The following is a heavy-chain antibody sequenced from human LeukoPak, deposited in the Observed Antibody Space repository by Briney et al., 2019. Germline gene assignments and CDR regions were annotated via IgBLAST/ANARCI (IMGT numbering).Heavy chain of an antibody. V-gene: IGHV5-51*01. D-gene: IGHD3-10*01. CDR1: GYRYTSYW. J-gene: IGHJ3*02. CDR2: IYPGDSDT. CDR3: ARRGATGEADGAFDI. Sequence: GESLKISCKGSGYRYTSYWIGWARQMPGKGLEWMGIIYPGDSDTRYSPSFQGQVTISADRSISTAYLQWSSLKASDTAMYYCARRGATGEADGAFDIWGQGTMVTVTS.